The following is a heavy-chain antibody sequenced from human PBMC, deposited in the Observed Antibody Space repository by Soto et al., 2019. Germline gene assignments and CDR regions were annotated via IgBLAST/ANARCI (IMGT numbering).Heavy chain of an antibody. CDR2: ISAYNGNT. D-gene: IGHD2-2*01. CDR1: GYTFTNYG. J-gene: IGHJ5*02. CDR3: ARRWGTTSSSWFDP. V-gene: IGHV1-18*01. Sequence: VQLVQSGAEVKKPGASVKVSCKTSGYTFTNYGISWVRQAPGQGLEWMGWISAYNGNTNYAQNLQGRVTMTTDTSTSTAYMELRSLRSDDTAVYYCARRWGTTSSSWFDPWGQGTLVTVSS.